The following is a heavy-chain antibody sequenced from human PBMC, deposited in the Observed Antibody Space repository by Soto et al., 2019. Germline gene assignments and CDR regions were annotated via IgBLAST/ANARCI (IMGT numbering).Heavy chain of an antibody. CDR1: SYTFTYNA. CDR3: ATSSPGGVGQYVDAFDL. D-gene: IGHD3-16*01. Sequence: QVHLVQSGAEVKKPGASVKVSCKASSYTFTYNAINWVRQAPGQGLEWMGWIGANSGSTNYAQNFQGRVTLTTDTYSNTAYMELRSLRSDDAAIYSCATSSPGGVGQYVDAFDLWGQGTLVTVSS. CDR2: IGANSGST. J-gene: IGHJ3*01. V-gene: IGHV1-18*01.